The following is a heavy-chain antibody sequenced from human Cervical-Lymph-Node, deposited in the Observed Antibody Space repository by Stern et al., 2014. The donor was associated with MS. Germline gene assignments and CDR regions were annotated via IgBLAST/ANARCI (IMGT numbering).Heavy chain of an antibody. Sequence: QITLKESGPVLVKPTENLTLTCTVSGFSLSSPTMGVSWIRQPPGKALEWLAHIFSNDEKFYTPSLKIRLPISKDTSKSQVVLTLTNVDPVDTATYYCARVIVGATSFYHYYHGMDVWGQGTAVTVSS. CDR3: ARVIVGATSFYHYYHGMDV. CDR1: GFSLSSPTMG. CDR2: IFSNDEK. V-gene: IGHV2-26*01. D-gene: IGHD1-26*01. J-gene: IGHJ6*02.